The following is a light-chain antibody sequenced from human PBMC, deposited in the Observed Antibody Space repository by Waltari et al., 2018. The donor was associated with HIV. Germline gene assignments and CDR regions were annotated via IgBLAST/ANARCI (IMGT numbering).Light chain of an antibody. J-gene: IGLJ2*01. CDR1: SSDVGSYIL. Sequence: QSALTQPASVSGSPGQSITISCTGTSSDVGSYILVSWYQQPPGKAPKLMIYEVTKRPSGVSNRFAGSKSGNTASLTISGLQAEDEADYYCCSYAGSSTSVLFGGGTKRTVL. V-gene: IGLV2-23*02. CDR3: CSYAGSSTSVL. CDR2: EVT.